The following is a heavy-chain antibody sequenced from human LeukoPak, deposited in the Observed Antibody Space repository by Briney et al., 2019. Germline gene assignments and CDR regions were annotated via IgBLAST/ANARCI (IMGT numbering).Heavy chain of an antibody. V-gene: IGHV4-4*07. D-gene: IGHD3-10*01. CDR3: ARGLYGSGSYYRFDP. Sequence: SETLSLTCTVSGGSISSYYWSWIRQPAGKGLEWIGRIYTSGSTNYNPSLKSRVTMSVDTPKNQFSLKLSSVTAADTAVYYCARGLYGSGSYYRFDPWGQGTLVTVSS. J-gene: IGHJ5*02. CDR1: GGSISSYY. CDR2: IYTSGST.